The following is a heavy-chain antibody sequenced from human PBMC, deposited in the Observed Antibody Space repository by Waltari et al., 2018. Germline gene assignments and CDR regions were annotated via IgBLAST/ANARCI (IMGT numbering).Heavy chain of an antibody. CDR1: GFKFSDDW. V-gene: IGHV3-7*03. CDR2: INKDEGKT. CDR3: ARGDRFFDWFLDY. D-gene: IGHD3-9*01. Sequence: EVLLVESGGGLVQPGGSLGLSCAASGFKFSDDWMSWVRLAPGKGLEWVANINKDEGKTYYMDSVKGRFTISRDNAKNSVFLQMNSLTADDTAVYYCARGDRFFDWFLDYWGQGTLLTVSS. J-gene: IGHJ4*02.